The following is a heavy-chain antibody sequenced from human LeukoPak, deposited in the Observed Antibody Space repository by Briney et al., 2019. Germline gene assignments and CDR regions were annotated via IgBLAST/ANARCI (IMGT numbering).Heavy chain of an antibody. D-gene: IGHD5-18*01. V-gene: IGHV3-43*02. J-gene: IGHJ4*02. CDR1: GFTFDDYA. CDR3: AKDILLTAMIDY. CDR2: ISGDGGST. Sequence: GGTLRLSCAASGFTFDDYAMHWVRQAPGKGLEWVSLISGDGGSTYYADSVKGRFIISRDNSKNSLYLQMNSLRTEDTALYYCAKDILLTAMIDYWGQGTLVTVSS.